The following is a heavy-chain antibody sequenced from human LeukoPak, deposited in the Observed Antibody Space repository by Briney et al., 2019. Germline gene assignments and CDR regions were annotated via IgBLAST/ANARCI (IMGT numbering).Heavy chain of an antibody. D-gene: IGHD4-11*01. CDR3: AKDRGSMTTVFFQH. CDR1: GFTFDDYA. Sequence: GGSLRLSCAASGFTFDDYAMHWVRQAPGKGLEWVSGISWNSGSIGYAGSVKGRFTISRDNAKNSLYLQMNSLRADDMALYYCAKDRGSMTTVFFQHWGQGTLVTVSS. V-gene: IGHV3-9*03. J-gene: IGHJ1*01. CDR2: ISWNSGSI.